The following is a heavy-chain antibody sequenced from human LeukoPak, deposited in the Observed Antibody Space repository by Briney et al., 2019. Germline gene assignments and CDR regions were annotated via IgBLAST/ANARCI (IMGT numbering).Heavy chain of an antibody. CDR3: ASATDYSGYSLYYFDY. D-gene: IGHD3-22*01. CDR2: IIPILGIA. Sequence: ASVKVSCKASGGTFSSYAISWVRQAPGQGLEWMGRIIPILGIANYARKFQGRVTITADKSTSTAYMELSSLRSEDTAVYYCASATDYSGYSLYYFDYWGQGTLVTVSS. V-gene: IGHV1-69*04. CDR1: GGTFSSYA. J-gene: IGHJ4*02.